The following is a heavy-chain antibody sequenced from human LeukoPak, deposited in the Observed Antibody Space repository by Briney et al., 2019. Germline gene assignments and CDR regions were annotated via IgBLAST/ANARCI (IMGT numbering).Heavy chain of an antibody. J-gene: IGHJ4*02. CDR3: ARDIHDYGDYVLDY. Sequence: GASVKVSCKASGYTFTSYGISWVRQAPGQGLEWMGWISAYNGNTNYAQKLQGRVTMTTDTSTSTAYMELRSLRSDDTAVYYCARDIHDYGDYVLDYWGQGTLVTVSS. V-gene: IGHV1-18*01. CDR1: GYTFTSYG. CDR2: ISAYNGNT. D-gene: IGHD4-17*01.